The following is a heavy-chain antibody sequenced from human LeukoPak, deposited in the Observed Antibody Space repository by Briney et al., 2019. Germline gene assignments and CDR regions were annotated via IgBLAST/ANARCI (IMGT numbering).Heavy chain of an antibody. CDR1: GGTFSNYA. J-gene: IGHJ3*02. D-gene: IGHD3-3*01. V-gene: IGHV1-69*13. CDR2: IIPIFGTA. Sequence: SVKVSCKASGGTFSNYAISWVRQAPEQGLEWMGGIIPIFGTANYAQKFQGRVTITADESTSTAYMELSSLRSEDTAVYYCARGNGRITILGEWLLVAFDIWGQGTMVTVSS. CDR3: ARGNGRITILGEWLLVAFDI.